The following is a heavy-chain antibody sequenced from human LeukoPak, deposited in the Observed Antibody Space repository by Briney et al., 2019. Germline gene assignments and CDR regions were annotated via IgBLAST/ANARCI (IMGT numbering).Heavy chain of an antibody. CDR3: ASTSYLADFDY. Sequence: GGSLRLSCAASGFTFSSYEMNWVRQAPGKGLEWVSYISSSGSTIYYADSVKGRFTISRDNAKNSLYLQMNSLRAEDTAVCYCASTSYLADFDYWGQGTLVTVSS. CDR1: GFTFSSYE. CDR2: ISSSGSTI. D-gene: IGHD1-26*01. V-gene: IGHV3-48*03. J-gene: IGHJ4*02.